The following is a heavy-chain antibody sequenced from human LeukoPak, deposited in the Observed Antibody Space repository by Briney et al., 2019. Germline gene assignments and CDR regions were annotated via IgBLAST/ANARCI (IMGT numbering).Heavy chain of an antibody. CDR3: ARPGTGSSGYPY. Sequence: GASVKVSCKASGYTFTSYAMHWVRQAPGQRLEWMGWINAGNGNTKYSQKFQGRVTITRYTSASTAYMELSSLRSEDTAVYYCARPGTGSSGYPYWGQGTLVTVSS. CDR1: GYTFTSYA. V-gene: IGHV1-3*01. J-gene: IGHJ4*02. D-gene: IGHD3-22*01. CDR2: INAGNGNT.